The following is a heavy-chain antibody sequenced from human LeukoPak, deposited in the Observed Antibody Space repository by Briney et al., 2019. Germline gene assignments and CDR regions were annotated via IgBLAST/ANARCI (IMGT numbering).Heavy chain of an antibody. CDR1: GFTFSSYA. D-gene: IGHD3-22*01. Sequence: PGRSLRLSCAASGFTFSSYAISWVRQAPGQGLEWMGRIIPIFGTANYAQKFQGRVTITTDESTSTAYMELSSLRSEDTAVYYCARGDSSGYYYNYWGQGTLVTVSS. CDR3: ARGDSSGYYYNY. J-gene: IGHJ4*02. V-gene: IGHV1-69*05. CDR2: IIPIFGTA.